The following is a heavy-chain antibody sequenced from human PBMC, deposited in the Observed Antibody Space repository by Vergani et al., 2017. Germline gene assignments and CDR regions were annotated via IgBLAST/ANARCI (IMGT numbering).Heavy chain of an antibody. CDR1: GFTFSSYA. V-gene: IGHV3-23*01. D-gene: IGHD5-18*01. CDR3: AKDGEGYSYGYQHFDY. J-gene: IGHJ4*02. Sequence: EVQLLESGGGLVQPGGSLRLSCAASGFTFSSYAMSWVRQAPGKGLEWVSAISGSVGSTYYADSVKGRFTITRDNSKNTLYLQMNSLGAEDTAVYYCAKDGEGYSYGYQHFDYWGQGTLVTVSS. CDR2: ISGSVGST.